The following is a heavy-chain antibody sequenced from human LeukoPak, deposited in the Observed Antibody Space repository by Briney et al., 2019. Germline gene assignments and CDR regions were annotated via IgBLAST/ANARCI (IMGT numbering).Heavy chain of an antibody. V-gene: IGHV3-53*01. CDR2: IYSGGST. Sequence: GGSLRLSCAASGFTVSSNYMSWIRQAPGKGLEWVSVIYSGGSTYYADSVKGRFTISRDNSKNTLYLQMNSLRAEDTAVYYCARDWSHRCFDYWGQGTLVTVSS. D-gene: IGHD3-3*01. CDR3: ARDWSHRCFDY. J-gene: IGHJ4*02. CDR1: GFTVSSNY.